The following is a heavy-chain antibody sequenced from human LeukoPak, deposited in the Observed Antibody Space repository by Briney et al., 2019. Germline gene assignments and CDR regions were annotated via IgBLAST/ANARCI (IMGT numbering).Heavy chain of an antibody. J-gene: IGHJ4*02. V-gene: IGHV3-20*04. Sequence: PGGSLRLSCAASGFTFDDYGMSWVRQAPGKGLEWVSGINWNGGSTGYADSVKGRFTISRDNAKNSLYLQMNSLRAEDTAVYYCAKSRGYSYGKVTDYWGQGTLVTVSS. CDR1: GFTFDDYG. CDR2: INWNGGST. D-gene: IGHD5-18*01. CDR3: AKSRGYSYGKVTDY.